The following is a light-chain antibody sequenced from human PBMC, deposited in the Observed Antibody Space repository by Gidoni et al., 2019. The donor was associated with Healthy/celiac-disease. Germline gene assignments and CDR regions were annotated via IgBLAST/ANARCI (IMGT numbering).Light chain of an antibody. V-gene: IGLV1-44*01. J-gene: IGLJ2*01. CDR1: SSNIGSNT. CDR2: SNN. CDR3: AAWDDSLNGHVV. Sequence: QSVLTQPPSASGTPGPRVTISCSGSSSNIGSNTVNGYQQLPGTAPKLLIYSNNQRPSGVPDRFSGSKSGTSASLAISGLQSEDEADYYCAAWDDSLNGHVVFGGGTKLTVL.